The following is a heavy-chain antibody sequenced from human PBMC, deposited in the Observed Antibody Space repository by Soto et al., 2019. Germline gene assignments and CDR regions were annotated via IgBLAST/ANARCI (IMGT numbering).Heavy chain of an antibody. D-gene: IGHD6-13*01. CDR1: GGSISSYY. J-gene: IGHJ3*02. CDR2: IYYSGST. Sequence: SETLSLTCTVSGGSISSYYWSWIRQPPWKGLEWIGYIYYSGSTNYNPSLKSRVTISVDTSKNQFSLKLSSVTAADTAVYYCARDSSSSWYGGAFDIWAQGTMVTVSS. CDR3: ARDSSSSWYGGAFDI. V-gene: IGHV4-59*01.